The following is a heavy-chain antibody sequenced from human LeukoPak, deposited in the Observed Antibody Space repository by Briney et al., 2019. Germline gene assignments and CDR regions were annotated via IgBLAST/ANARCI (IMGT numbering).Heavy chain of an antibody. CDR2: ISSCSSYI. V-gene: IGHV3-21*01. CDR3: ASLAAAGHRGY. J-gene: IGHJ4*02. CDR1: GFTFSSYS. Sequence: GGSLRLFCAASGFTFSSYSMNWVRQAPGKGLEWVSSISSCSSYIYYADSVQGRFTISRDNAKNSLYLQMNSLRAEDTAVYYCASLAAAGHRGYWGQGTLVTVS. D-gene: IGHD6-13*01.